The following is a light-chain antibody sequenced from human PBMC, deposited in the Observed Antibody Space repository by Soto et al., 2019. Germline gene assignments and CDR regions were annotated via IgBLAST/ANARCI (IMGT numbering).Light chain of an antibody. CDR1: TSNIGTNY. J-gene: IGLJ1*01. CDR2: RNN. CDR3: QACDESFSGHHV. Sequence: LTQPPSSSGTPFHMFTIAFSLSTSNIGTNYVYCYHQLPGTAPKLLISRNNQRPSGVPDRFYGSKSGTSASLAITGLRSEDEGHYYRQACDESFSGHHVFGTGTK. V-gene: IGLV1-47*01.